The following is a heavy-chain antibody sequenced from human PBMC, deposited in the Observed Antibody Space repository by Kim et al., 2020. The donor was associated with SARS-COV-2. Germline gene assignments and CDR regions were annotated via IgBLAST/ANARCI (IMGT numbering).Heavy chain of an antibody. D-gene: IGHD2-15*01. Sequence: SVKCRFTISRDNAKNSLYLQMNSLRAEDTAVYYCARDRCSGGSCYSWFDPWGQGTLVTVSS. J-gene: IGHJ5*02. V-gene: IGHV3-21*01. CDR3: ARDRCSGGSCYSWFDP.